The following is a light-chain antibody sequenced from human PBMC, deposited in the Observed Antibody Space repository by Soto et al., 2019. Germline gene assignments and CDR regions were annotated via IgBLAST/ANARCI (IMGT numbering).Light chain of an antibody. V-gene: IGLV2-14*01. CDR3: SSFTSSHTYV. CDR2: EVT. Sequence: QAVVTQPASVSGSPGQSITISCTGTSSDVGGYNFVSWYQQHPDKAPKFMIYEVTNRPSGVSNRFSGSKSGNTASLTISGLQAEDEADYYCSSFTSSHTYVFGTGTKVTVL. J-gene: IGLJ1*01. CDR1: SSDVGGYNF.